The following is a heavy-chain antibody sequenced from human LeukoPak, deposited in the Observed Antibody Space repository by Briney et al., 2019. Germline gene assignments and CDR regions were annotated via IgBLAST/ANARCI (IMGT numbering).Heavy chain of an antibody. CDR2: ITNDGSST. J-gene: IGHJ4*02. CDR3: ARSVPDYTRFDF. Sequence: PGGSLRLSCAASGLTFSSHWMHWVRQAPGKGLVWVSRITNDGSSTTYADSVKGRFTISTDNSKNTAYLQMNSLRVEDTALYYCARSVPDYTRFDFWGQGALVTVSS. V-gene: IGHV3-74*01. CDR1: GLTFSSHW. D-gene: IGHD4-11*01.